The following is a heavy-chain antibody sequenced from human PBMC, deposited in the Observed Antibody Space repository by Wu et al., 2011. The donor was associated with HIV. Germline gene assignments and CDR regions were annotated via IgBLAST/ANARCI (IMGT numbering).Heavy chain of an antibody. CDR2: SALTVVT. CDR1: LHLYHLW. V-gene: IGHV1-18*01. CDR3: ARDESGSSSYYGMDV. Sequence: QVQLVQSGAEVKKPWGLSEGLLQGFWLHLYHLWCQRGCDRPLDKGLSGWDGSALTVVTQNYAQKLQGRVTMTTDTSTNTAYMELKSLRSDDTAVYYCARDESGSSSYYGMDVWGQGTTVTVSS. D-gene: IGHD1-26*01. J-gene: IGHJ6*02.